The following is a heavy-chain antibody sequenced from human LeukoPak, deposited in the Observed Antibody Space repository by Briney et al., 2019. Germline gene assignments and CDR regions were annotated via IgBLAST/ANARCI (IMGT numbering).Heavy chain of an antibody. Sequence: SETLSLTCTVSGGSISSYYWSWIRQPPGKGLEWIGYIYYSGSTNYNPSLKSRVTISVDTSKNQFSLKLGSVTAADTAVYYCARVLGYSYGYYFDYWGQGTLVTVSS. J-gene: IGHJ4*02. CDR3: ARVLGYSYGYYFDY. V-gene: IGHV4-59*01. CDR1: GGSISSYY. CDR2: IYYSGST. D-gene: IGHD5-18*01.